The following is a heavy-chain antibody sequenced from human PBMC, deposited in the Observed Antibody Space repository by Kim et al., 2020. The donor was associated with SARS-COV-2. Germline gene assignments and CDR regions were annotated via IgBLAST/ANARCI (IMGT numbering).Heavy chain of an antibody. CDR1: GGSISSSNW. V-gene: IGHV4-4*02. D-gene: IGHD3-10*01. CDR2: IYHSGST. J-gene: IGHJ4*02. CDR3: ARGYYGSGSYSHPFDY. Sequence: SETLSLTCAVSGGSISSSNWWSWVRQPPGKGLEWIGEIYHSGSTNYNPSLKSRVTISVDKSKNQLSLKLSSVTAADTAVYYCARGYYGSGSYSHPFDYWGQGTLVTVSS.